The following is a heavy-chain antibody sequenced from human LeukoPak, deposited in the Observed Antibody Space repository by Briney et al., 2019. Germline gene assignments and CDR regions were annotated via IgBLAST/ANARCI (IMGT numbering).Heavy chain of an antibody. CDR1: GFTFSNYW. V-gene: IGHV3-7*01. J-gene: IGHJ6*04. Sequence: GECMRLACAASGFTFSNYWMRWVRQAPGKGLGWVANIKEEGSEKDYVDSVMGRFTISRDNAQSSLYLQMDSLRAEDTAVYYCAKDGVVNFWVSYGTYNYYYHMDVWGKGTTVTVSS. CDR3: AKDGVVNFWVSYGTYNYYYHMDV. D-gene: IGHD3-16*01. CDR2: IKEEGSEK.